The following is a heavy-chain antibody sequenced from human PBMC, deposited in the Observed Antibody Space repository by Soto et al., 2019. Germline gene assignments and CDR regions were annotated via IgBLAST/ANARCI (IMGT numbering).Heavy chain of an antibody. CDR1: GASISSDNYY. Sequence: PSETLSLTCSVSGASISSDNYYWGWIRQTPGKGLEWIGSIYYSGNTYYNPSLKSRVALSLDTSKNQFSLTLSSVTAADTAIYYCASQDYDKSVYYFDYWGRGALVTVSS. D-gene: IGHD3-22*01. J-gene: IGHJ4*02. CDR2: IYYSGNT. CDR3: ASQDYDKSVYYFDY. V-gene: IGHV4-39*07.